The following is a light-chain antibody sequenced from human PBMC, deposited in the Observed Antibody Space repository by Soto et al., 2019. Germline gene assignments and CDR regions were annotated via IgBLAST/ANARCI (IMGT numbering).Light chain of an antibody. V-gene: IGKV1-5*03. J-gene: IGKJ1*01. CDR1: QSISSW. CDR3: QHRWA. Sequence: DIQMTQSPSPLSASVGDRVTITCRASQSISSWLAWYQQKPGKAPKLLIYKASSLESGVPSRFSGSGSGTECTLTISSLQPDDVATYYCQHRWAVGQGTKVEIK. CDR2: KAS.